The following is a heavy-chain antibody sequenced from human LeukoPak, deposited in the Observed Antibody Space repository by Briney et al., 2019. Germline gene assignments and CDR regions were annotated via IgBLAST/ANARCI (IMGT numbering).Heavy chain of an antibody. V-gene: IGHV1-2*02. J-gene: IGHJ4*02. D-gene: IGHD2-21*02. CDR3: ARGGSTDSIHSCGGNCYFLDY. CDR2: INPDSGGT. Sequence: ASVKVSCKASGYTFTGNHMHWVRQAPGQGLEWMGWINPDSGGTNYAQKFQGRVIMTRDTSISTAYMELSRLGSDDTAVYYCARGGSTDSIHSCGGNCYFLDYWGQGTLVTVSS. CDR1: GYTFTGNH.